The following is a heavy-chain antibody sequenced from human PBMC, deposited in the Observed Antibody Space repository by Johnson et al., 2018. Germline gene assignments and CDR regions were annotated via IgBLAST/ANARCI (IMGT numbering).Heavy chain of an antibody. CDR3: AKADSGDWYFDL. V-gene: IGHV3-66*02. CDR2: IYSGGST. D-gene: IGHD2-15*01. Sequence: VQLVQSGGGLVQPGGSLRLSCVASGFTVSSNYMNWVRQAPGKGLEWVSIIYSGGSTYYADSVKGRFTISRDNSKNTLYLQMNSLRAEDTAVYYCAKADSGDWYFDLWGRGTLVSVSS. CDR1: GFTVSSNY. J-gene: IGHJ2*01.